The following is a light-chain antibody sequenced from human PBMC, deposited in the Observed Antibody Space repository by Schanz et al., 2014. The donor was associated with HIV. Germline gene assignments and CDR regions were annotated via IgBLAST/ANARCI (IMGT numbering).Light chain of an antibody. Sequence: QSVLTQSPSASGTPGQRVTISCSGSSSNIGSNAVNWFQQLPGTAPKLLIYGNSNRPSGVPDRFSGSKSGTSASLAITGLQPGDEADYYCQSYDRSLRASVFGGGTKLTVL. CDR2: GNS. CDR3: QSYDRSLRASV. CDR1: SSNIGSNA. V-gene: IGLV1-40*01. J-gene: IGLJ3*02.